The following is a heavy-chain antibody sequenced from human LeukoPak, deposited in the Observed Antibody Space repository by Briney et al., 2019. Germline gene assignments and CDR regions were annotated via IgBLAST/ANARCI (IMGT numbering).Heavy chain of an antibody. J-gene: IGHJ4*02. CDR3: ARYDFWSGLFDY. V-gene: IGHV3-30*03. CDR1: GFTFSSSG. D-gene: IGHD3-3*01. Sequence: GGSLRLSCAASGFTFSSSGMHWVRQAPGKGLEWVAVISYDGSNKYYADSVKGRFTFSRDNSKNTLYLQMNSLRAEDTAVYYCARYDFWSGLFDYWGQGTLVTVSS. CDR2: ISYDGSNK.